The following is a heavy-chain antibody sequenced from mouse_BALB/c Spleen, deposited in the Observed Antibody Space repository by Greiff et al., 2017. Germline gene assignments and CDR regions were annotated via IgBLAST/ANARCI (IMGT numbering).Heavy chain of an antibody. CDR3: TRPHGNYRDWFAY. Sequence: EVQLQQSGTVLARPGASVKMSCKASGYSFTSYWMHWVKQRPGQGLEWIGAIYPGNSDTSYNQKFKGKAKLTAVTSASTAYMELSSLTNEDSAVYYCTRPHGNYRDWFAYWGQGTLVTVSA. V-gene: IGHV1-5*01. D-gene: IGHD2-1*01. CDR2: IYPGNSDT. CDR1: GYSFTSYW. J-gene: IGHJ3*01.